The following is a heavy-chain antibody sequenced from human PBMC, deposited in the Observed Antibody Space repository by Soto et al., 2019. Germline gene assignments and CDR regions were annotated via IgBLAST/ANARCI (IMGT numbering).Heavy chain of an antibody. D-gene: IGHD1-26*01. CDR1: GYSISSSNW. V-gene: IGHV4-28*01. J-gene: IGHJ4*02. Sequence: SETLSLTCAVSGYSISSSNWWGWIRQPPGKGLEWIGYIYYSGSTYYNPSLKSRVTMSVDTSKNQFSLKLSSVTAVDTAVYYCARKAAPGIVGATDYFDYWGQGTLVTVSS. CDR2: IYYSGST. CDR3: ARKAAPGIVGATDYFDY.